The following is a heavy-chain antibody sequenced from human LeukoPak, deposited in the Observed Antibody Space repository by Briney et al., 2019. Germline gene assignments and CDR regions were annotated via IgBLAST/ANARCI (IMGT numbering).Heavy chain of an antibody. Sequence: GGSLRLSCAVSGFTASGNFMNWVRQAPGKGLEWVSVIHTGGSTYYADSVKGRFIISRDSSKNTLYLQMNNLRAEDTAVYYCARARDFDYWGQGTLVTVSS. CDR3: ARARDFDY. CDR2: IHTGGST. J-gene: IGHJ4*02. CDR1: GFTASGNF. V-gene: IGHV3-66*01.